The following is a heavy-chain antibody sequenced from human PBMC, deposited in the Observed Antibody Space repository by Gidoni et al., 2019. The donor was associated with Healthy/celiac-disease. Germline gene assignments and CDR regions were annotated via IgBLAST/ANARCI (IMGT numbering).Heavy chain of an antibody. J-gene: IGHJ4*02. CDR3: AKMGSTSCYALPFDY. V-gene: IGHV3-23*01. CDR2: ISGSCGST. Sequence: EVQLLESGGGLVQPGGSLRLSCAASGFTFSSYAMSWVRRAPGKGLEWVSAISGSCGSTYYADSVKGRFTISRDNSKSTLYLQMNSLRAEDTAVYYCAKMGSTSCYALPFDYWGQGTLVTVSS. D-gene: IGHD2-2*01. CDR1: GFTFSSYA.